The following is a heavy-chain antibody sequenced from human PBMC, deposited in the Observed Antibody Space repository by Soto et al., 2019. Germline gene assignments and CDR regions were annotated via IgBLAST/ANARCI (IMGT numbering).Heavy chain of an antibody. D-gene: IGHD3-22*01. J-gene: IGHJ3*02. CDR3: VKDSSGYYNAFDI. Sequence: GGSLRLSCSASGFTFSSYAMHWVRQAPGKGLEYVSAISSNGGSTYYADSVKGRFTISRDNSKNTLYLQMSSLRAEDTAVYYCVKDSSGYYNAFDIWGQGTMVTVSS. V-gene: IGHV3-64D*08. CDR2: ISSNGGST. CDR1: GFTFSSYA.